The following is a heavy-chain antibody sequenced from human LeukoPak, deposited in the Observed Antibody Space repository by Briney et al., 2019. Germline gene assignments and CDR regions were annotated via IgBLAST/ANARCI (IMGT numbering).Heavy chain of an antibody. D-gene: IGHD3-10*01. CDR3: AKGGITYYYYYMDV. J-gene: IGHJ6*03. V-gene: IGHV3-48*01. CDR2: ISSSSSTI. Sequence: PGGSLRLSCAASGFTFSSYSMNWVRQAPGKGLEWVSYISSSSSTIYYADSVKGRFTISRDNSKNTLYLQMNSLRAEDAAVYYCAKGGITYYYYYMDVWGKGTTVTVSS. CDR1: GFTFSSYS.